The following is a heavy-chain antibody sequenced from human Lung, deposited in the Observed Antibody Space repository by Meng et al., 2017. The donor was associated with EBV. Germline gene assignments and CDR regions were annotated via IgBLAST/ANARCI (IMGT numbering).Heavy chain of an antibody. CDR1: SGSFGGYY. J-gene: IGHJ4*02. CDR3: ACSPDHDYVWGSFRSFDY. CDR2: IDHSGST. V-gene: IGHV4-34*01. D-gene: IGHD3-16*02. Sequence: VQVRQWGVGRLQPLGTLSLPCGVYSGSFGGYYWTWIRQPPGKGLEWIGEIDHSGSTKYSPSLESRVTISVDTSKNQFSLKLSSVTAADTAVYYCACSPDHDYVWGSFRSFDYWGQGTLVTVSS.